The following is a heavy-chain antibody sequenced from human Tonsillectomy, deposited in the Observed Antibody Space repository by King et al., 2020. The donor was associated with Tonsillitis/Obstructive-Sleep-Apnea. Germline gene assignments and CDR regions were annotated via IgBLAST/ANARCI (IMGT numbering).Heavy chain of an antibody. Sequence: VQLQESGPGLVKPSETLSLTCTVSGGSISSYYWSWLRQPPGKGLEWIGYIYYSGSTKYNPSLKSRVTISVDTSKNQFSLKLSSVTAADTAVYYCAREGAYPAPYYFDYWGQGTLVTVSS. V-gene: IGHV4-59*01. J-gene: IGHJ4*02. CDR3: AREGAYPAPYYFDY. D-gene: IGHD2-2*01. CDR2: IYYSGST. CDR1: GGSISSYY.